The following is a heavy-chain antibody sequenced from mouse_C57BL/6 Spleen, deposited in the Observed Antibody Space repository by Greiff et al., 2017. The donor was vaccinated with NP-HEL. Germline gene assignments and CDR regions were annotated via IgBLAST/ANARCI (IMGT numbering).Heavy chain of an antibody. Sequence: QVQLQQSGAELMKPGASVKLSCKATGYTFTGYWIEWVKQRPGHGLEWIGELLPGSGSTNYNEKFKGKATFTADTSSNTADMQLSSLTTEDSAIYDCERLFDMHYGSSGAMDYWGQGTSVTVSS. D-gene: IGHD1-1*01. CDR2: LLPGSGST. CDR3: ERLFDMHYGSSGAMDY. V-gene: IGHV1-9*01. CDR1: GYTFTGYW. J-gene: IGHJ4*01.